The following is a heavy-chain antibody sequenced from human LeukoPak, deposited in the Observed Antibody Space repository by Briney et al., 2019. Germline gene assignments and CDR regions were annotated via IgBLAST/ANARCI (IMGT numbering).Heavy chain of an antibody. J-gene: IGHJ4*02. CDR3: ARLSYNDSSGHLDY. CDR1: GYSFTTSW. Sequence: TGESLKISCRGSGYSFTTSWIGWVRQMPGKGLEWMGAIYVGDFDTTYSPSFQGQVTISVDKSTTTAYLQWSSLKASDSAMYYCARLSYNDSSGHLDYWGQGSLVTVSS. V-gene: IGHV5-51*01. D-gene: IGHD3-22*01. CDR2: IYVGDFDT.